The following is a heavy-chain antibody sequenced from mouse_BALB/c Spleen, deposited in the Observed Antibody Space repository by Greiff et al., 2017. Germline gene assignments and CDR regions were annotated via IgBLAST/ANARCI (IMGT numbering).Heavy chain of an antibody. D-gene: IGHD1-1*01. V-gene: IGHV2-6-7*01. Sequence: QVQLQQSGPGLVAPSQSLSITCTVSGFSLTGYGVNWVRQPPGKGLEWLGMIWGDGSTDYNSALKSRLSISKDNSKSQVFLKMNSLQTDDTARYYCAREHYGSSLYYAMDYWGQGTSVTVSS. CDR2: IWGDGST. J-gene: IGHJ4*01. CDR1: GFSLTGYG. CDR3: AREHYGSSLYYAMDY.